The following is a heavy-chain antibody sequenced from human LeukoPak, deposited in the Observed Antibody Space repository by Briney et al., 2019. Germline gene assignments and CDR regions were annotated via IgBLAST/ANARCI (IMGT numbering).Heavy chain of an antibody. Sequence: ASVKVSCKVSGYTLTELSMHWVRQAPGKGLEWMGGFDPEDGGTIYAQKLQSIVTMTEDTSTDTVYMELSSLRSEDTAVYYCTTDILDYCDTTSCHKGNSWGQGTLVTVSS. V-gene: IGHV1-24*01. CDR2: FDPEDGGT. CDR1: GYTLTELS. CDR3: TTDILDYCDTTSCHKGNS. D-gene: IGHD2-2*02. J-gene: IGHJ4*02.